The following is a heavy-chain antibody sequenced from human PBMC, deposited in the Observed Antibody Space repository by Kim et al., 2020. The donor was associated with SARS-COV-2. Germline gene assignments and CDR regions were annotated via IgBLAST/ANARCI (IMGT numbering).Heavy chain of an antibody. J-gene: IGHJ4*02. CDR2: ISYDGSNK. CDR3: ARPGGRIAARPLDY. Sequence: GGSLRLSCAASGFTFSSYAMHWVRQAPGKGLEWVAVISYDGSNKYYADSVKGRFTISRDNSKNTLYLQMNSLRAEDTAVYYCARPGGRIAARPLDYWGQG. V-gene: IGHV3-30-3*01. CDR1: GFTFSSYA. D-gene: IGHD6-6*01.